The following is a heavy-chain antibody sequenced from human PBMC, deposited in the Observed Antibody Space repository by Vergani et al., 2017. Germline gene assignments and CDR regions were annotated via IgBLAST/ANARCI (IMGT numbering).Heavy chain of an antibody. CDR3: AKDPLGGVFGVVRVGWFDP. CDR1: GFTFSSYA. J-gene: IGHJ5*02. CDR2: ISGSGGST. Sequence: EVQLLESGGGLVQPGGSLRLSCAASGFTFSSYAMSWVRQAPGKGLEWVSAISGSGGSTYYADSVKGRFTISRDNSKNTLYLQMNSLRAEDTAVYCCAKDPLGGVFGVVRVGWFDPWGQGTLVTVSS. V-gene: IGHV3-23*01. D-gene: IGHD3-3*01.